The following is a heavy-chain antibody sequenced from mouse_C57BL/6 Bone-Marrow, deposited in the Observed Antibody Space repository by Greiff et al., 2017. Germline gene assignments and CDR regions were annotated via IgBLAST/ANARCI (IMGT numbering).Heavy chain of an antibody. CDR2: ISDGGSYT. Sequence: DVKLQESGGGLVKPGGSLKLSCAASGFTFSSYAMSWVSQTPEKRLEWVATISDGGSYTYYPDNVKGRFTISRDKATNNLYLQMSHLKSEDTARYYCERDRGGDYWGQGTSVTVSS. CDR1: GFTFSSYA. V-gene: IGHV5-4*01. CDR3: ERDRGGDY. J-gene: IGHJ4*01. D-gene: IGHD3-3*01.